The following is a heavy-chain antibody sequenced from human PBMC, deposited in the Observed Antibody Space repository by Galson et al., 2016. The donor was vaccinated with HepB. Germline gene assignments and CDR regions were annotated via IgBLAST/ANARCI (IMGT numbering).Heavy chain of an antibody. CDR1: AFNFNNYD. Sequence: SLRLSCAASAFNFNNYDIHWVRQAPGKGLEWVTIISSDGTHQDYVDSVKGRFTISRDDSTNTVSLQMNSLRLEDTAMYYCATGGPVVTATQVSGGGVTVHNAFDIWGQGTRVTVSS. D-gene: IGHD2-21*02. CDR2: ISSDGTHQ. CDR3: ATGGPVVTATQVSGGGVTVHNAFDI. J-gene: IGHJ3*02. V-gene: IGHV3-30*03.